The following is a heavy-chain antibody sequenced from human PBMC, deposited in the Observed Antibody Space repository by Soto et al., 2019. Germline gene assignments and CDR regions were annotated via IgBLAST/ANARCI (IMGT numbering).Heavy chain of an antibody. V-gene: IGHV3-30-3*01. D-gene: IGHD6-13*01. CDR2: ISYDGSNK. Sequence: HPGGSLRLSCAASGLTFSSYAMHWVRQAPGKGLEWVAVISYDGSNKYYADSVKGRFTISRDNSKNTLYLQMNSLRAEDTAVYYCARVLPGYSSSDPRAGMDVWGQGTTVTVSS. CDR3: ARVLPGYSSSDPRAGMDV. CDR1: GLTFSSYA. J-gene: IGHJ6*02.